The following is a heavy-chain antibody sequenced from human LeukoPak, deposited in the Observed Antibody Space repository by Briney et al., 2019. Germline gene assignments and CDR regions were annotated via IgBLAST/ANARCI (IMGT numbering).Heavy chain of an antibody. CDR2: ISSSGSTV. D-gene: IGHD4-17*01. CDR1: GFTFRNYE. Sequence: PGGSLRLSCAASGFTFRNYEMNWVRQAPEKGLEWVSYISSSGSTVYYADSVKGRFTISRDNAKNSLYLQTNSLRAEDTAFYYCARVDGDAYWGQGTLVTVSS. V-gene: IGHV3-48*03. J-gene: IGHJ4*02. CDR3: ARVDGDAY.